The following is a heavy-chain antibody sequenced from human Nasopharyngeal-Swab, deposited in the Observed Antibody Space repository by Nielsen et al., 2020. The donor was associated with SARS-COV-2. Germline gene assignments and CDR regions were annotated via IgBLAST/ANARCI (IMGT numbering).Heavy chain of an antibody. Sequence: SETLSLTCTVSGGSISSGGYYWSWIRQHPGKGLEWIGYIYYSGSTYYSPSLKSRVTISVDTSKNQFSLKLSSVTAADTAVYYCARAGDFWSGWSANCYMDVWGKGTTVTVSS. V-gene: IGHV4-31*03. CDR2: IYYSGST. CDR3: ARAGDFWSGWSANCYMDV. CDR1: GGSISSGGYY. D-gene: IGHD3-3*01. J-gene: IGHJ6*03.